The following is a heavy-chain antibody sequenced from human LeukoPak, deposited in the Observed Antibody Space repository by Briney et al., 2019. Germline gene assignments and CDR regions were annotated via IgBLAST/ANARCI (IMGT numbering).Heavy chain of an antibody. CDR1: GYTFTSCG. V-gene: IGHV1-18*01. Sequence: ASVKVSCKASGYTFTSCGISWVRQAPGQGLEWMGWISAYNGNTNYAQKLQGRVTITRDTSASTAYMELSSLRSEDTAVYYCARVRGYDPYYYGMDVWGQGTTVTVSS. D-gene: IGHD5-12*01. CDR2: ISAYNGNT. J-gene: IGHJ6*02. CDR3: ARVRGYDPYYYGMDV.